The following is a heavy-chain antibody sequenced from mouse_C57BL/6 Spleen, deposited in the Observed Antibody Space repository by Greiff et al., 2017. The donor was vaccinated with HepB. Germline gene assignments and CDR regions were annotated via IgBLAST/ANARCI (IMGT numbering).Heavy chain of an antibody. CDR2: ISDGGSYT. Sequence: EVKLVESGGGLVKPGGSLKLSCAASGFTFSSYAMSWVSQTPEKRLEWVATISDGGSYTYYPDNVKGRFTISRDNAKNNLYLQMSHLKSEDTAMYYCARDGTMVTTGAMDYWGQGTSVTVSS. D-gene: IGHD2-2*01. V-gene: IGHV5-4*01. CDR3: ARDGTMVTTGAMDY. CDR1: GFTFSSYA. J-gene: IGHJ4*01.